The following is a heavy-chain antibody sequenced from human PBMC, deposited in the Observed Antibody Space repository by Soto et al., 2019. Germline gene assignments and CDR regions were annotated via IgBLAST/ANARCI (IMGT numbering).Heavy chain of an antibody. J-gene: IGHJ4*02. CDR1: GASVSSTKW. V-gene: IGHV4-4*02. Sequence: SETLSLTCAVSGASVSSTKWWSWVRQSPGKGLEWIGEIHHSETTNYNPSLESRVTISIDKSKNQFSLKLSSVTAADTAVYYCATGDYYESPFDYWGQGTLVTVSS. CDR2: IHHSETT. D-gene: IGHD3-22*01. CDR3: ATGDYYESPFDY.